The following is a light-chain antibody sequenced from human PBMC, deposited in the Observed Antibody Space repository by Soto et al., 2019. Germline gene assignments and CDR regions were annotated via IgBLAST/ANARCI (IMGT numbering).Light chain of an antibody. CDR3: QQYHYWPPLT. J-gene: IGKJ4*01. CDR2: GAS. V-gene: IGKV3-15*01. Sequence: EIVMTQSPATLSVSPGERATLSCRASQSVSSNLAWYQQKPGQAPRLLIYGASTRATGIPARFSGSGSGTEFTLTISSLQSEDFALYYCQQYHYWPPLTFGGGTKVEIK. CDR1: QSVSSN.